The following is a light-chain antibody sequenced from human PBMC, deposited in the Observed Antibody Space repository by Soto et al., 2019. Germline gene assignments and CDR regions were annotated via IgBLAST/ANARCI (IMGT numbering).Light chain of an antibody. J-gene: IGLJ3*02. CDR1: SSNIGTNV. V-gene: IGLV1-44*01. CDR3: AGWDESLSGPV. Sequence: QSVLTQPPSVSGTPGQRVTISCSGSSSNIGTNVVNWYQQFPGTAPKLLIFNNNNRPSGVPDRFSSSKSGSSASLAISGLLSEDEADYYCAGWDESLSGPVFGGGTKLTVL. CDR2: NNN.